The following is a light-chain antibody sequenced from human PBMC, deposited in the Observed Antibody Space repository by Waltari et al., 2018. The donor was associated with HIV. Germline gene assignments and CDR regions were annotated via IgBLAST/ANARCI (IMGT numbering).Light chain of an antibody. CDR3: GTWDSSVSAGV. V-gene: IGLV1-51*01. J-gene: IGLJ3*02. CDR2: DTN. CDR1: DYNIGKNY. Sequence: QSVLTQPPSLSAAPGQKVTISCHGSDYNIGKNYVSWYQQLPETAPKLIIYDTNKRPSGLPDRFSCSKPVTSATLAITGLRTGDEADYYCGTWDSSVSAGVFGGVTKLTVL.